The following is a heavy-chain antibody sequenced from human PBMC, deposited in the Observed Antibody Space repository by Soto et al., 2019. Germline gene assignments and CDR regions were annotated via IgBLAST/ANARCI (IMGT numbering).Heavy chain of an antibody. J-gene: IGHJ6*02. D-gene: IGHD3-22*01. Sequence: ASVKVSCKVSGYTLTELSMHWVRQAPGKGLEWMGGFDPEDGETIYAQKFQGRVTMTEDTSTDTAYMELSSLRSEDTAVYYCATPSIAGYDSSGYYYYYGMDVWGQGTTVTVSS. CDR1: GYTLTELS. V-gene: IGHV1-24*01. CDR3: ATPSIAGYDSSGYYYYYGMDV. CDR2: FDPEDGET.